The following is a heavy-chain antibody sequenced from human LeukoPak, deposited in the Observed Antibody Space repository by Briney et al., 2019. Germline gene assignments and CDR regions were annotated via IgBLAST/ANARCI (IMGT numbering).Heavy chain of an antibody. CDR3: ARDPKYSSGVY. CDR2: IYHSGST. Sequence: SSETLSLTCTVSGGSISSGGYYWSWIRQPPGKGLEWIGYIYHSGSTYYNPSLESRVTISVDTSKNQFSLKLSSVTAADTAVYYCARDPKYSSGVYWGQGTLVTVSS. V-gene: IGHV4-30-2*01. D-gene: IGHD6-19*01. J-gene: IGHJ4*02. CDR1: GGSISSGGYY.